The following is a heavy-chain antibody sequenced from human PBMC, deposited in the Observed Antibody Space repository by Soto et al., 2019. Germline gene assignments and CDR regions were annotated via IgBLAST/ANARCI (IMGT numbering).Heavy chain of an antibody. CDR2: ISDDGSNK. CDR3: VPPGSLFHSIEH. D-gene: IGHD3-10*01. J-gene: IGHJ1*01. CDR1: GFTFSSYG. Sequence: VGSLRLSCAVSGFTFSSYGFHWVRQAPGKGLEWVAVISDDGSNKYYADSVKGQFTISRDNSKNTLYLQMDSLRVEDTAVYYCVPPGSLFHSIEHWGQGTLVTVSS. V-gene: IGHV3-30*03.